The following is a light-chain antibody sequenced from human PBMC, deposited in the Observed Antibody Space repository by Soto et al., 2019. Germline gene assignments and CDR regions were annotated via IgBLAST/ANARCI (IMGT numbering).Light chain of an antibody. Sequence: PGDGATLSCRASQTVSRNLSWYQHKPHQTPRHLIYYTSNRATGVPARSIGSGAGTDVSLTISSREPDDFAVYYCQQRSNWHPNTFGQGTRVDMK. CDR1: QTVSRN. V-gene: IGKV3-11*01. CDR3: QQRSNWHPNT. J-gene: IGKJ5*01. CDR2: YTS.